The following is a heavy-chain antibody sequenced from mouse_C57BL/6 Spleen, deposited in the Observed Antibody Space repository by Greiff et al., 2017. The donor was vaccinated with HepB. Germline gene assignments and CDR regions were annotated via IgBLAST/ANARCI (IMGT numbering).Heavy chain of an antibody. CDR2: INPGSGGT. CDR1: GYAFTNYL. J-gene: IGHJ2*01. Sequence: QVQLKESGAELVRPGTSVKVSCKASGYAFTNYLIEWVKQRPGQGLEWIGVINPGSGGTNYNEKFKGKATLTADKSSSTAYMQLSSLTSEDSAVYFCARQYGFVDYWGQGTTLTVSS. V-gene: IGHV1-54*01. CDR3: ARQYGFVDY. D-gene: IGHD1-1*02.